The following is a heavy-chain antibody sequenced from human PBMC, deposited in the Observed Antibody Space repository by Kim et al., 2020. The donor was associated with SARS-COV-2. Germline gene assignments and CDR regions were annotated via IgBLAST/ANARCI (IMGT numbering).Heavy chain of an antibody. CDR2: IKQDGSEK. Sequence: GSLILSCAASGFTFSSYWMSWVRQAPGKGLEWVANIKQDGSEKYYVDSVKGRFTISRDNAKNSLYLQMNSLRAEDTAVYYCAREGGDYYDSSGYRVFPNYGMDVWGQGTTVTVSS. V-gene: IGHV3-7*03. D-gene: IGHD3-22*01. CDR1: GFTFSSYW. CDR3: AREGGDYYDSSGYRVFPNYGMDV. J-gene: IGHJ6*02.